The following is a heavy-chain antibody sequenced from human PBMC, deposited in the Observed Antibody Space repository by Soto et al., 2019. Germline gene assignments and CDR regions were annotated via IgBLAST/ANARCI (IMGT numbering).Heavy chain of an antibody. D-gene: IGHD2-15*01. V-gene: IGHV1-8*01. CDR3: AIGVGYCGGGSCFDAFDI. CDR2: MNPNSGNT. J-gene: IGHJ3*02. CDR1: GYTFTSYD. Sequence: ASVKVSCKASGYTFTSYDINWVRQATGQGLEWMGWMNPNSGNTGYAQKFQGRVTMTRNTSISTAYMELSSLRSEDTAVYYCAIGVGYCGGGSCFDAFDIWGQGTMVTVAS.